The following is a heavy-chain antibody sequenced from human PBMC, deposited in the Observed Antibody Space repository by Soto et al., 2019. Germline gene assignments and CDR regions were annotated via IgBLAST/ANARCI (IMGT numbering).Heavy chain of an antibody. V-gene: IGHV5-10-1*01. D-gene: IGHD3-22*01. Sequence: EWMGRIDPSDSYTNYSPSFQGHVTISADKSISTAYLQWSSLKSSDTAMYYCARHGPVAYYYDSSGFPTSFDYWGQGTLV. J-gene: IGHJ4*02. CDR3: ARHGPVAYYYDSSGFPTSFDY. CDR2: IDPSDSYT.